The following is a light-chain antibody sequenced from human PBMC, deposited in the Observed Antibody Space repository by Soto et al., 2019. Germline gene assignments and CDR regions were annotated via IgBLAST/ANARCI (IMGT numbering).Light chain of an antibody. CDR3: QQYYSYPRT. Sequence: IQMTQSPFSLSAPVGDRVTITCRASQSISNYLNWYQQKQGKAPKLLIYAASTLQSGVPSRFSGSGSGTDFTLTISCLQSEDFATYYCQQYYSYPRTFGGGTKVDIK. V-gene: IGKV1-8*01. CDR1: QSISNY. J-gene: IGKJ4*01. CDR2: AAS.